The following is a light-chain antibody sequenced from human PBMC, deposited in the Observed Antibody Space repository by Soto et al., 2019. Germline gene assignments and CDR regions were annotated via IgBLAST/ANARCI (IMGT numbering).Light chain of an antibody. J-gene: IGLJ1*01. Sequence: QSALTQPASVSGSPGQSITISCTGTAXDVGSYRYVSWYQQHPGKAPKLMIYEVSNRPSGVSNRFSGSKSGNTASLTISGLQAEDEADYYCSSYTSSSTYVFGTGTKV. V-gene: IGLV2-14*01. CDR2: EVS. CDR1: AXDVGSYRY. CDR3: SSYTSSSTYV.